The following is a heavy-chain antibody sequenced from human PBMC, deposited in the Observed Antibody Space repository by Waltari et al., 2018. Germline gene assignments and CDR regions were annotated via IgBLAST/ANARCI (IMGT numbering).Heavy chain of an antibody. D-gene: IGHD3-9*01. CDR1: GFTVSSNY. V-gene: IGHV3-53*01. CDR2: IYSGGST. CDR3: ARGNDIVTGYRRYYYYGMDV. J-gene: IGHJ6*02. Sequence: EVQLVESGGGLIQPGGSLRLSCAASGFTVSSNYMSWVRQAPGKGLEWVSVIYSGGSTYYADAVKGRFTISRDKSKNTLYLQMNRLRAEDTAVYYCARGNDIVTGYRRYYYYGMDVWGQGTTVTVSS.